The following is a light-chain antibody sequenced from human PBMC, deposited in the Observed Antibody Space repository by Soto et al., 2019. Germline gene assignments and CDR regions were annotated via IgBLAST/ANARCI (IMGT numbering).Light chain of an antibody. J-gene: IGKJ1*01. CDR1: QNINTY. V-gene: IGKV1-39*01. CDR2: AAS. Sequence: IQMTQSPSTLSASVGDRVTITCRASQNINTYLNWYQQKPGKAPKVLIYAASSLQSGVPSRFSGSGSGTDFTLTISSLQPEDFATYYCQQSYSTPQTFGQGTKVDIK. CDR3: QQSYSTPQT.